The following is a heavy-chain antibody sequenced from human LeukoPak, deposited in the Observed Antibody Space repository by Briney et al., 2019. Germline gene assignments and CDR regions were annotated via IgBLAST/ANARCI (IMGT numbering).Heavy chain of an antibody. CDR2: IRYDGSNK. J-gene: IGHJ6*03. D-gene: IGHD1-26*01. Sequence: GGSLRLSCAASGFTFSKYGMHWVRQAPGKGLEWVAFIRYDGSNKYYADSVKGRFTISRDNSKNTLYLQMNSLRAEDTAVYYCAKDGSYYYYYYMDVWGKGTTVTVSS. CDR1: GFTFSKYG. CDR3: AKDGSYYYYYYMDV. V-gene: IGHV3-30*02.